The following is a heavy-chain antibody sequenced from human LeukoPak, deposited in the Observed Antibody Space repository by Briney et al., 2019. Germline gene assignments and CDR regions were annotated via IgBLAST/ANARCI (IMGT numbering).Heavy chain of an antibody. Sequence: ASVKVSCKVSGYTLTELSMHWVRQAPGKGLEWMGGFDPEDGETIYAQKFQGRVTMTGDTSTDTAYMELSSLRSEDTAVYYCATGRYFDWFVDYWGQGTLVTVSS. CDR1: GYTLTELS. V-gene: IGHV1-24*01. CDR3: ATGRYFDWFVDY. CDR2: FDPEDGET. D-gene: IGHD3-9*01. J-gene: IGHJ4*02.